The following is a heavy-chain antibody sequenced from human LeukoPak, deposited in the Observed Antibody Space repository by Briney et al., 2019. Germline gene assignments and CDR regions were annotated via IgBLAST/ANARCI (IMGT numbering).Heavy chain of an antibody. V-gene: IGHV1-8*01. J-gene: IGHJ6*02. CDR2: MNPNSGNT. Sequence: ASVKVSCKASGYTFTSYDINWVRQATGQGLEWMGWMNPNSGNTGYAQKFQGRVTMTRNTSISTAYMELSSLRSEDTAVYYCASVGYCSSTSCPYYYYGMDVWGQGTTVTVSS. D-gene: IGHD2-2*01. CDR1: GYTFTSYD. CDR3: ASVGYCSSTSCPYYYYGMDV.